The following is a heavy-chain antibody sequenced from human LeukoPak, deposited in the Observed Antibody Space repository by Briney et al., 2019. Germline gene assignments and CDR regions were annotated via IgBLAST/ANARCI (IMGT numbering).Heavy chain of an antibody. CDR1: GTSFSGYS. CDR2: ITDSGGT. Sequence: PSETLSLTCAVYGTSFSGYSWSWIRQSPGKGLEWIGGITDSGGTNYNPSFKSRLTISADTSKNQFSLKLASVTAADTAVYYCARIESYHILYRPYWGQGTLVTVSS. CDR3: ARIESYHILYRPY. J-gene: IGHJ4*02. D-gene: IGHD3-9*01. V-gene: IGHV4-34*01.